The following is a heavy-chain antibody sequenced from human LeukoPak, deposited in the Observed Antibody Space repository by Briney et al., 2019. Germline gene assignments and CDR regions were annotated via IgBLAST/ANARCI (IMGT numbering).Heavy chain of an antibody. V-gene: IGHV1-46*01. D-gene: IGHD6-19*01. J-gene: IGHJ4*02. CDR1: GYTFTSYY. CDR3: ARSGSSGWHDF. Sequence: ASVKVSCKASGYTFTSYYMHWVRQAPGQGLEWMGIINPSGGSTTFAQKFQGRVTMTRDASTSTVYLELSSLRSEDTAVYYCARSGSSGWHDFWGQGTLVIVSS. CDR2: INPSGGST.